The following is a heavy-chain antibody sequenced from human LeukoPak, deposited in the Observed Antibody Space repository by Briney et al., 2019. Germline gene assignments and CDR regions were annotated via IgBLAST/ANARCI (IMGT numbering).Heavy chain of an antibody. CDR2: IRSKAYGGTT. V-gene: IGHV3-49*04. CDR3: TRGTTDDYYCYYYMDV. D-gene: IGHD1-1*01. CDR1: GFTFGDYG. Sequence: GGSLRLSCTASGFTFGDYGMSWVRQAPGKRPEWVSFIRSKAYGGTTEYAASVEGRFTISRDDSKSIAYLQMNSLKTEGTAVYYCTRGTTDDYYCYYYMDVWGKGTTVTISS. J-gene: IGHJ6*03.